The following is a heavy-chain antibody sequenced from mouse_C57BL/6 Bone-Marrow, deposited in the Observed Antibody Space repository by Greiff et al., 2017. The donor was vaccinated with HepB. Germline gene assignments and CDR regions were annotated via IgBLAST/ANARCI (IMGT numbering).Heavy chain of an antibody. Sequence: VQLQQPGAELVKPGASVKMSCKASGYTFTSYWITWVKQRPGQGLEWIGDIYPGSGSTNYNEKFKSKATLTVDTSSSTAYMQLSSLTSEDSAVYYCARDYYGSLYATDYWGQGTSVTVSS. D-gene: IGHD1-1*01. CDR1: GYTFTSYW. J-gene: IGHJ4*01. CDR3: ARDYYGSLYATDY. V-gene: IGHV1-55*01. CDR2: IYPGSGST.